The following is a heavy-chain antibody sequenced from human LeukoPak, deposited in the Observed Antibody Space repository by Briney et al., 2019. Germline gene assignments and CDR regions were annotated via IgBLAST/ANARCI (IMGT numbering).Heavy chain of an antibody. CDR2: ISAYNGNT. J-gene: IGHJ4*02. CDR3: ARDLGTYYYDSSGYLAY. V-gene: IGHV1-18*04. CDR1: GYTFTGYY. Sequence: ASVKVSCKASGYTFTGYYMHWVRQAPGQGLEWMGWISAYNGNTNYAQKLQGRVTMTTDTSTSTAYMELRSLRSEDTAVYYCARDLGTYYYDSSGYLAYWGQGTLVTVSS. D-gene: IGHD3-22*01.